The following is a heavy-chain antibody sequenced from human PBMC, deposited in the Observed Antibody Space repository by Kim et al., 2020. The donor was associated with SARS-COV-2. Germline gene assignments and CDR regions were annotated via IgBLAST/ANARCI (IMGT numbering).Heavy chain of an antibody. J-gene: IGHJ5*02. D-gene: IGHD3-10*01. CDR1: RFTFSRYG. CDR3: AQEGYSGSGSLYYNWFDP. CDR2: ISSDGSNK. Sequence: GGSLRLSCAASRFTFSRYGMHWVRQAPGKGLEWVAGISSDGSNKYYGDSVKGRFTISRDNSKNTLYLQMNSLRVEDTAVYYCAQEGYSGSGSLYYNWFDPWGQGTLVTVSS. V-gene: IGHV3-30*18.